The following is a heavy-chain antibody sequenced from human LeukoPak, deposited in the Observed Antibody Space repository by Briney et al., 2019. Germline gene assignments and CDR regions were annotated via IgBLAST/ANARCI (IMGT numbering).Heavy chain of an antibody. Sequence: GASVKVSCKASGGTFSSYAISWVRQAPGQGLGWMGGIIPIFGTANYAQKFQGSVTITTDEPTSTAYMELRSLRSEDTAVYYCARNTPNPYSSPSYYFDYWGQGTLVTVSS. V-gene: IGHV1-69*05. CDR2: IIPIFGTA. J-gene: IGHJ4*02. D-gene: IGHD6-6*01. CDR3: ARNTPNPYSSPSYYFDY. CDR1: GGTFSSYA.